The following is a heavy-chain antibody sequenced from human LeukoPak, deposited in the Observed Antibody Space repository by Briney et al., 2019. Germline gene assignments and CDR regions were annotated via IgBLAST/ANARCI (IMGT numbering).Heavy chain of an antibody. CDR3: ARHTDYPPRGGSWFDP. CDR2: IYYSGST. D-gene: IGHD3-16*01. V-gene: IGHV4-59*08. Sequence: SETLSLTCTVSGGSISSYYWSWIRQPPGKGLEWIGYIYYSGSTNYNPSLKSRVTISVDTSKNQFSLKLSSVTAADTAVYYCARHTDYPPRGGSWFDPWGQGTLVTVSS. J-gene: IGHJ5*02. CDR1: GGSISSYY.